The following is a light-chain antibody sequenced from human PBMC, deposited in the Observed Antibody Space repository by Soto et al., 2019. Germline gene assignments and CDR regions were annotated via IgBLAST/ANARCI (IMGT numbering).Light chain of an antibody. V-gene: IGKV3-20*01. CDR3: QQYSSSPVT. J-gene: IGKJ4*01. Sequence: EIVLAQSPATLSLSPWETAALSCRASQSVSNTYLAWYQQKPGQAPRLLIYGVSSRATGIPDRFSGSGSGTDFTLTISRLEPEDFAVYYCQQYSSSPVTFGGGTKVDIK. CDR2: GVS. CDR1: QSVSNTY.